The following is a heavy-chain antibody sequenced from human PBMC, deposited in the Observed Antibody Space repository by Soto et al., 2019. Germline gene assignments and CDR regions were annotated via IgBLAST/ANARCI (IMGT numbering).Heavy chain of an antibody. V-gene: IGHV1-46*01. CDR2: IDPSAGST. D-gene: IGHD4-4*01. CDR3: ARPAATTTLYYNPDMDV. J-gene: IGHJ6*04. Sequence: QVQLVQSGAEVKEPGASVKVSCKASGYSFTTYYMHWVRQAPGQGLERMGIIDPSAGSTTYSQKFQGRFTMTRDTSTNTFYMELRRLTSEHTAVYYWARPAATTTLYYNPDMDVWGKGTTVTVSS. CDR1: GYSFTTYY.